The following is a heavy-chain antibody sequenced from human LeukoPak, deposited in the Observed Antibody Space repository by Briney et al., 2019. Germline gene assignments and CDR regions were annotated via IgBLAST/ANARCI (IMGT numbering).Heavy chain of an antibody. Sequence: GGSLRLSCAPSGFTFSSYAMLWVRQAPGKGLEGVSAISGSGGSKYYADSAKGRFNISRDNSNITLYLQMNSLRAEDTAVYYCAKDQYYYDSSGYGYYYYYYYMDVWGKGTTVTVSS. D-gene: IGHD3-22*01. CDR3: AKDQYYYDSSGYGYYYYYYYMDV. J-gene: IGHJ6*03. CDR1: GFTFSSYA. CDR2: ISGSGGSK. V-gene: IGHV3-23*01.